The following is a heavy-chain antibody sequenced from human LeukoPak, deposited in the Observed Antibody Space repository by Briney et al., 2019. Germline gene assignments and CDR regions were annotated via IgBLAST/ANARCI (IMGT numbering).Heavy chain of an antibody. CDR1: GFTFSSYA. V-gene: IGHV3-23*01. D-gene: IGHD1-26*01. Sequence: GGSLRLSCAASGFTFSSYAMSWVRQAPGKGLEWVSAISGSGGSTYYADSVKGRFTTSRDNSKNTLYLQMNSLRAEDTAVYYCAKFSGSIVGATWGWYYFDYWGQGTLVTVSS. CDR2: ISGSGGST. J-gene: IGHJ4*02. CDR3: AKFSGSIVGATWGWYYFDY.